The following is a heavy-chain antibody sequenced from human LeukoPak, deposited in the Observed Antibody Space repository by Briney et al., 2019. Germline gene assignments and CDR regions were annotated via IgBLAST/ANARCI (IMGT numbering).Heavy chain of an antibody. CDR3: ARDSGYSYGSYYYYYYMDV. D-gene: IGHD5-18*01. J-gene: IGHJ6*03. V-gene: IGHV1-18*01. Sequence: ASVKVSCKASGYTFTSYGISWVRQAPGQGLEWMGWISAYNGNTNYAQKLQGRVTMTTDTSTSTAYMELRSLRSDDTAVYYCARDSGYSYGSYYYYYYMDVRGKGTTVTVSS. CDR2: ISAYNGNT. CDR1: GYTFTSYG.